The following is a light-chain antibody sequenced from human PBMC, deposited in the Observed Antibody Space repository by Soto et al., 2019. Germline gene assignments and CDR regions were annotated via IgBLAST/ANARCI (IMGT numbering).Light chain of an antibody. Sequence: QLVLTQSPSASASLGPSVKLTCTLSSGHSSYAIAWHQQQPEKGPRYLMKLDSDGSHTKGDAIPDRFSGSSSGAERYLTISSLQSEDEADYYCQTWGTGIHVVFGGGTKLTVL. CDR3: QTWGTGIHVV. CDR1: SGHSSYA. V-gene: IGLV4-69*01. J-gene: IGLJ2*01. CDR2: LDSDGSH.